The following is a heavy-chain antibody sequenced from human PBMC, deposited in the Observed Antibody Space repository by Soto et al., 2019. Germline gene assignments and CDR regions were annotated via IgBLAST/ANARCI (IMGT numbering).Heavy chain of an antibody. Sequence: EVQLLESGGGLVQPGGSLRLSCAASGFTFRNYAMTWVRQAPRKGLEWVSTISASGFGTYYADSLKGRLTISRDNSKNTFYLQMNSLRAEDTAVYYCAKEIDSGSPSYLDYWGQGTLVTVSS. D-gene: IGHD1-26*01. CDR3: AKEIDSGSPSYLDY. CDR1: GFTFRNYA. CDR2: ISASGFGT. J-gene: IGHJ4*02. V-gene: IGHV3-23*01.